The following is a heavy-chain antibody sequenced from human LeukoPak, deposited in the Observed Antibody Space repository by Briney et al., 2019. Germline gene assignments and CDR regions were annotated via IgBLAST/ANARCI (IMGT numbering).Heavy chain of an antibody. D-gene: IGHD1-26*01. J-gene: IGHJ3*02. CDR2: IYYSGST. CDR3: ARRWDEDSGRGDDAFDI. V-gene: IGHV4-59*08. Sequence: SETLSLTCTVSGGSISSYYWSWIRQPPGKGLEWIGYIYYSGSTNYNPSLKSRVTISVDTSKNQFSLKLSSVTAADTAVYYCARRWDEDSGRGDDAFDIWGQGTMVTVSS. CDR1: GGSISSYY.